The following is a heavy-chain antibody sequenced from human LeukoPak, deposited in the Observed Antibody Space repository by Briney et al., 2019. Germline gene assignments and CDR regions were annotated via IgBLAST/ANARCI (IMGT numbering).Heavy chain of an antibody. CDR3: ARDLYCSSTSCYFIDY. CDR1: GFTFSSYA. Sequence: GRSLRLSCAASGFTFSSYAMHWVRQAPGKGLEWVAVISYDGSNKYYADSVKGRFTISRDNSKNTLYLQMNSLRAEDTAVYYCARDLYCSSTSCYFIDYWGQGTLVTVSS. V-gene: IGHV3-30-3*01. J-gene: IGHJ4*02. CDR2: ISYDGSNK. D-gene: IGHD2-2*01.